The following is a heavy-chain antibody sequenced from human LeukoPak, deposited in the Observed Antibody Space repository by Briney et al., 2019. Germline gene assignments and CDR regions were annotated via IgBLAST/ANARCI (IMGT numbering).Heavy chain of an antibody. V-gene: IGHV3-7*01. Sequence: QPGGSLRLSCAASGFTFSRYWMSWVRQASGKGLEWVANIKQDGSEKYYVDSVKGRFTISRDNAKNSLYLQMNSLRAGDTAVYYCARGGWLPDYWGQGTLVTVSS. CDR3: ARGGWLPDY. J-gene: IGHJ4*02. D-gene: IGHD3-22*01. CDR2: IKQDGSEK. CDR1: GFTFSRYW.